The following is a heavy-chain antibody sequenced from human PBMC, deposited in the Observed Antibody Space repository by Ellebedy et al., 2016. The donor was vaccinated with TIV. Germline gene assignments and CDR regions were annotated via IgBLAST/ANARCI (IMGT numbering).Heavy chain of an antibody. Sequence: GESLKISCAASGFTFSDHYIDWVRQTPGKGLEWVSRINSDGRTINYADSVRGRFTISRDNAKNTGFLEMNSLRVDDTAVYYCARQFDQPARWGQGTLVTVSS. CDR3: ARQFDQPAR. D-gene: IGHD3-9*01. CDR1: GFTFSDHY. CDR2: INSDGRTI. J-gene: IGHJ4*02. V-gene: IGHV3-74*01.